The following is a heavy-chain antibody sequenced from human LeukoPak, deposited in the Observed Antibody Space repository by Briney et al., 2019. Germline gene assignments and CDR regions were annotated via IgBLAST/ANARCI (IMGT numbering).Heavy chain of an antibody. J-gene: IGHJ4*02. CDR3: ARLRRDGYNYCNY. Sequence: GESLQISCQGSGSSFTSYWIGWVRQVPGKGLEWMGIIYPGDSDTRYSPSFQGQVTISADKSISTAYLQWSSLKASDTAMYYCARLRRDGYNYCNYWGQGTLVTVSS. V-gene: IGHV5-51*01. D-gene: IGHD5-24*01. CDR1: GSSFTSYW. CDR2: IYPGDSDT.